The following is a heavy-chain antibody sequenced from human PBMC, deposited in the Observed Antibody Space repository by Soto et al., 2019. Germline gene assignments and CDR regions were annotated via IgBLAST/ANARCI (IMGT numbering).Heavy chain of an antibody. V-gene: IGHV3-30*03. D-gene: IGHD4-17*01. CDR1: GFTFSSYG. J-gene: IGHJ4*02. CDR3: ARERSPDNYGESPFDY. Sequence: PGGSLRLSCAASGFTFSSYGMHWVRQAPGKGLEWVAVISYDGSNKYYADSVKGRFTISRDNSKNTLYLQMNSLRAEDTAVYYCARERSPDNYGESPFDYWGQGTLVTVSS. CDR2: ISYDGSNK.